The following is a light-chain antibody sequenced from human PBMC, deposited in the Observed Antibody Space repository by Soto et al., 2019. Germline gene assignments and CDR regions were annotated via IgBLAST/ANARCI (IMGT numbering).Light chain of an antibody. CDR3: QQYGSSPPMYT. CDR2: GAS. V-gene: IGKV3-20*01. Sequence: EIVLTQSPDTLSLSPGERATLSCRASQSVSSTSLAWYQQKPGQAPRLLIFGASSRATGIPDRFSGSGSGTAFTLTISRMEPEDFAVYYCQQYGSSPPMYTFGQGTKLEIK. CDR1: QSVSSTS. J-gene: IGKJ2*01.